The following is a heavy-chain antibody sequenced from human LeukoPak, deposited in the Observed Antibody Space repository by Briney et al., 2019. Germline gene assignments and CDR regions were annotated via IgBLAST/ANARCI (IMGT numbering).Heavy chain of an antibody. CDR2: INPSGGST. Sequence: ASVKVSCKASGYIFTSYYMHWVRQAPGQGLEWVGIINPSGGSTSYAQKFQGRVTMTRDTSTSTVYMELSSLRAEDTAVYYCARERITMVRGTQYNWFDPWGQGTLVTVSS. J-gene: IGHJ5*02. CDR1: GYIFTSYY. CDR3: ARERITMVRGTQYNWFDP. D-gene: IGHD3-10*01. V-gene: IGHV1-46*01.